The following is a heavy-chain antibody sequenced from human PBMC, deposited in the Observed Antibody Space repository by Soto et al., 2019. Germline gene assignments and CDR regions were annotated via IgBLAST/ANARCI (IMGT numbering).Heavy chain of an antibody. CDR1: GYTFTGYY. J-gene: IGHJ2*01. D-gene: IGHD6-13*01. V-gene: IGHV1-2*02. CDR2: INPNSGGT. CDR3: ASGQQLVQGSGWYFDL. Sequence: QVQLVQSGAEVKKPGASVKVSCKASGYTFTGYYMHWVRQAPGQGLEWMGWINPNSGGTNYAQKLQGRVTMNRDTSISTAYMELSSLRADDTAVYYCASGQQLVQGSGWYFDLWGRGTLVPFSS.